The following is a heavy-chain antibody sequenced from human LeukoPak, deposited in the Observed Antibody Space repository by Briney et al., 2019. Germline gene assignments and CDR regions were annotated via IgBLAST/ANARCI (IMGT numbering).Heavy chain of an antibody. CDR3: DTDGSGDYVFDY. CDR2: IWYDGSNK. V-gene: IGHV3-33*01. CDR1: GFTFSSYV. D-gene: IGHD4-17*01. Sequence: GRSLRLSCAASGFTFSSYVMHWVRQAPGKGLEWVAVIWYDGSNKYYADSVKSRFTISRDNSKNTLYLQMNSLRAEDTAVYYCDTDGSGDYVFDYWGQGTLVTVSS. J-gene: IGHJ4*02.